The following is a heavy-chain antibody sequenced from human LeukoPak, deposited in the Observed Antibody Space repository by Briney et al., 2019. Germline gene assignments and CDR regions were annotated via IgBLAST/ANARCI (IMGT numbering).Heavy chain of an antibody. D-gene: IGHD4-17*01. CDR3: ARDRDDSTTVTTPLYFDY. J-gene: IGHJ4*02. CDR2: ISSSGSTI. V-gene: IGHV3-48*04. Sequence: PGGSLRLSCAASGFTFSSYSMNWVRQAPGKGLEWVSYISSSGSTIYYADSVKGRFTISRDNAKNSLYLQMNSLRAEDTAVYYCARDRDDSTTVTTPLYFDYWGQGTLVTVSS. CDR1: GFTFSSYS.